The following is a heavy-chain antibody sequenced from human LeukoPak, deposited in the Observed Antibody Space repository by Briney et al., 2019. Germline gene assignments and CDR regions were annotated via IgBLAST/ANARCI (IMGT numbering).Heavy chain of an antibody. CDR3: ARDLGGRGYSGYDYGY. CDR1: GFTFSSYW. Sequence: PGGSLRLSCAASGFTFSSYWMHWVRQAPGKGLVGVSRINSDGRSTNYADSVKGRFTISRDNAENTLYLQMNSLRAEDTAVYYCARDLGGRGYSGYDYGYWGQGTLVTVSS. J-gene: IGHJ4*02. D-gene: IGHD5-12*01. CDR2: INSDGRST. V-gene: IGHV3-74*01.